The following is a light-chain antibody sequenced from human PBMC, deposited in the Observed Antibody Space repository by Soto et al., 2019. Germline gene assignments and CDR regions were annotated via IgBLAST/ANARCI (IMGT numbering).Light chain of an antibody. V-gene: IGKV4-1*01. J-gene: IGKJ2*01. Sequence: DIVMTQSPDSLAVYLGERATINCKSSESVLYSSNNNNYLAWYQQRPGQPPKLLIYWASTRESGVPDRFSGSGSGTDFTLTITSLQAEDVAIYYCQQYESTPPTFGQGTKLEIQ. CDR3: QQYESTPPT. CDR1: ESVLYSSNNNNY. CDR2: WAS.